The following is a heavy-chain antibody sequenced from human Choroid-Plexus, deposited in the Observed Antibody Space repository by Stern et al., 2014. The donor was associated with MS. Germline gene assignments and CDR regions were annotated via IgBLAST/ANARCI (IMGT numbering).Heavy chain of an antibody. CDR3: AKDRQYLTFFFDF. CDR1: GFSFSSFG. J-gene: IGHJ4*02. Sequence: VQLVQSGGGVVKPGRPLRLSCAASGFSFSSFGMHWVRQAPGKGLEWVALISYDGSKDYADSVKGRFAISRDNSKNTLYLQMNSLRAEDTAVYYCAKDRQYLTFFFDFWGQGFLVTVSS. CDR2: ISYDGSK. V-gene: IGHV3-30*18. D-gene: IGHD2/OR15-2a*01.